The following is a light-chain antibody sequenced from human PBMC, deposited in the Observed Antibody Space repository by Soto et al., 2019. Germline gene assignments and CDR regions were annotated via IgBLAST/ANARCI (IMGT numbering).Light chain of an antibody. CDR3: QQRTNWPALT. V-gene: IGKV3-11*01. J-gene: IGKJ4*02. CDR2: DAS. Sequence: EIVLTQSPATLSLSPGERATLSCRASQSVGSSLAWYQQKPGQAPRLLLYDASNRTTGIPARFSGSGSGTDFTLTISGLEPEDFAVYYCQQRTNWPALTFGGGTKVEIK. CDR1: QSVGSS.